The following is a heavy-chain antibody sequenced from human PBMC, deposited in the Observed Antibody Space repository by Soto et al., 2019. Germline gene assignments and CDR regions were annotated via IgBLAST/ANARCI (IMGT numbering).Heavy chain of an antibody. Sequence: EVQLVESGGGLVQPGGSLRLSCAASGFTVSSNYMSWVRQAPGKGLEWVSVIYSGGSTYYADSVKGRFTITRDNSKNTLYFKMNSLRAEDTAVYYCAREGGRDGFDYRGQGTLVTVSS. CDR1: GFTVSSNY. D-gene: IGHD3-10*01. CDR2: IYSGGST. J-gene: IGHJ4*02. V-gene: IGHV3-66*01. CDR3: AREGGRDGFDY.